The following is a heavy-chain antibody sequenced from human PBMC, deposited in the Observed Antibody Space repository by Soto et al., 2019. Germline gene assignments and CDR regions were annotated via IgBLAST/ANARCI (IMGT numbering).Heavy chain of an antibody. CDR1: GGSLSSYY. J-gene: IGHJ3*02. D-gene: IGHD6-13*01. Sequence: KPSETLSLTCSVSGGSLSSYYWNWIRQPPGKGLEWIGYVHYTGTTNYNPSLKSRVTMSGDTSKRQFSLKLSSVTAADTAMYYCARDTSDSWIRAFDIWGQGIMVT. CDR3: ARDTSDSWIRAFDI. CDR2: VHYTGTT. V-gene: IGHV4-59*01.